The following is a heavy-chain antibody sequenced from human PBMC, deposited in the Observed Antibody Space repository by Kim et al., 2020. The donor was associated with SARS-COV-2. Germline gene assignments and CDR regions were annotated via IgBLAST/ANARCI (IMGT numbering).Heavy chain of an antibody. D-gene: IGHD6-19*01. Sequence: SETLSLTCAVSGYSITTSNWWVWIRQPPGKRLEWIGYIYHDGSTYYNPYLERRLTMSVDMSKNQFSLKLSSMTATDTAVYYCAKRVAGNFYGLDMWGRGTVVPVSS. CDR2: IYHDGST. V-gene: IGHV4-28*01. CDR3: AKRVAGNFYGLDM. J-gene: IGHJ3*02. CDR1: GYSITTSNW.